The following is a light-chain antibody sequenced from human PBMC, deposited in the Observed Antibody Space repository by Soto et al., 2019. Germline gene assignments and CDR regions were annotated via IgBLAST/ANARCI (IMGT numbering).Light chain of an antibody. CDR3: SSYTSSSTYV. J-gene: IGLJ1*01. V-gene: IGLV2-14*01. CDR1: SSDVGGYNY. Sequence: SALTKPASVTRFPGESITITRNGTSSDVGGYNYVSWYRQHPGKAPKLMIYDVSNRPSGVSNRFSGSKSGNTASLTISGLQAEDEADYYCSSYTSSSTYVFGTGTKVTVL. CDR2: DVS.